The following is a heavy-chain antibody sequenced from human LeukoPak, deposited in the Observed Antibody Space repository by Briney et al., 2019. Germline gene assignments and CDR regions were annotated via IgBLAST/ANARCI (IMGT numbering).Heavy chain of an antibody. CDR2: IYTSGST. D-gene: IGHD6-13*01. V-gene: IGHV4-4*07. J-gene: IGHJ3*02. Sequence: SETLSLTCTVSGGSISSYYWSWIRQPAGKGLEWIGRIYTSGSTNYNPSLKSRVTMSVDTSKNQLSLKLSSVTAADTAVYYCASYHSSSWFGAFDIWGQGTMVTVSS. CDR3: ASYHSSSWFGAFDI. CDR1: GGSISSYY.